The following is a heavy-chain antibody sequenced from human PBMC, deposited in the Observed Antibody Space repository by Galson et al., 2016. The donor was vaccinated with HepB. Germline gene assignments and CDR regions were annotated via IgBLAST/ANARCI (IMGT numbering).Heavy chain of an antibody. V-gene: IGHV6-1*01. Sequence: CAIPGDSVSSNSAAWNWIRQSPSRGLEWLGRTYFRSKWYNDYAGSVKGRITINPDTSKNQFSLQLSSVTPEDTAIYHCARGASYSARYYGLLPFDSWGQGTLVTVSS. D-gene: IGHD1-26*01. J-gene: IGHJ4*02. CDR3: ARGASYSARYYGLLPFDS. CDR1: GDSVSSNSAA. CDR2: TYFRSKWYN.